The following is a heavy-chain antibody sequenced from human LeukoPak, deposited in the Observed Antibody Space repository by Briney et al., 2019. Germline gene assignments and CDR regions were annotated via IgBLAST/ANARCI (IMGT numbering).Heavy chain of an antibody. CDR1: GFTFSSYD. J-gene: IGHJ6*02. Sequence: GGSLRLSCAASGFTFSSYDMHWVRQATGKGLEWVSAIGTAGDTYYPGSVKGRFTISRENAKNSLYLQMNSLRAGDTAVYYCARGITMVRGVIRYYGTDVWGQGTTVTVSS. CDR3: ARGITMVRGVIRYYGTDV. D-gene: IGHD3-10*01. V-gene: IGHV3-13*01. CDR2: IGTAGDT.